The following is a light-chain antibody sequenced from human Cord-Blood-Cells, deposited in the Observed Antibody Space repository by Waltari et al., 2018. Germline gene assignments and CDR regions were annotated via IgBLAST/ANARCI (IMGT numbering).Light chain of an antibody. J-gene: IGKJ4*01. CDR3: QQYDNLPPLT. Sequence: DIQMTQSPSSLSPSVGDRVTITCQASQAISNYLNWYQQKPGKDPKLLIYAASNLETGVPSRFSGSGSGTDFTFTISSLQPEDIATYYCQQYDNLPPLTFGGGTKVEIK. CDR2: AAS. CDR1: QAISNY. V-gene: IGKV1-33*01.